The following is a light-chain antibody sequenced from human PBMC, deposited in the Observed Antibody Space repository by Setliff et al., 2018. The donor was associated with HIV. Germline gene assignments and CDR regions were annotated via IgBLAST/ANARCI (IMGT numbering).Light chain of an antibody. J-gene: IGLJ1*01. Sequence: QSALTQPRSVSGSPGQSVTLPCTGSSSDVGAYNYVPWYQHHPGKAPKLIIYDVTRRPSGVPDRFSGSKSGNTASLTISGLQAEDEADYYCCSYAGSYTYIFGTGTKVTVL. CDR1: SSDVGAYNY. CDR2: DVT. V-gene: IGLV2-11*01. CDR3: CSYAGSYTYI.